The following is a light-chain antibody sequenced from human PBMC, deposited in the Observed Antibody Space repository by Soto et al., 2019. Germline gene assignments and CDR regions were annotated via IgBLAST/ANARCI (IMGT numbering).Light chain of an antibody. CDR1: SSNIGTGYE. J-gene: IGLJ1*01. Sequence: QSVLTQPPSVSGAPGQRVTISCTGSSSNIGTGYEVHWYQQLPGIAPKLLISGNSDRPSGVPDRFSGSKSGTSASLAITGLQAEDEADYYCQSYDSSLSGHVFGTGTKVTVL. CDR3: QSYDSSLSGHV. CDR2: GNS. V-gene: IGLV1-40*01.